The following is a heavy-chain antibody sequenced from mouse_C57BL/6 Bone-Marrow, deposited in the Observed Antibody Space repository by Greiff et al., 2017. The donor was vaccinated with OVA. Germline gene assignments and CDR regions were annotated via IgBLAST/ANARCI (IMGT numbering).Heavy chain of an antibody. Sequence: QVHVKQPGAELVKPGASVKLSCKASGYTFTSYWMHWVKQRPGQGLEWIGMIHPNSGSTNYNEKFKSKATLTVDKSSSTAYMQLSSLTSEDSAVYYGAIIYYYGSSLFAYWGQGTLVTVSA. CDR3: AIIYYYGSSLFAY. J-gene: IGHJ3*01. V-gene: IGHV1-64*01. CDR1: GYTFTSYW. CDR2: IHPNSGST. D-gene: IGHD1-1*01.